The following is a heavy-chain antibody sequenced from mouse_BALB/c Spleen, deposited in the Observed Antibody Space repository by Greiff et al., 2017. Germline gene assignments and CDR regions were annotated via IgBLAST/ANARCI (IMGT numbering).Heavy chain of an antibody. CDR3: AYGSSSLDY. J-gene: IGHJ2*01. V-gene: IGHV3-6*02. CDR2: ISYDGSN. D-gene: IGHD1-1*01. CDR1: GYSITSGYY. Sequence: EVQLQQSGPGLVKPSQSLSLTCSVTGYSITSGYYWNWIRQFPGNKLEWMGYISYDGSNNYNPSLKNRISITRDTSKNQFFLKLNSVTTEDTATYYYAYGSSSLDYWGQGTTLTVSS.